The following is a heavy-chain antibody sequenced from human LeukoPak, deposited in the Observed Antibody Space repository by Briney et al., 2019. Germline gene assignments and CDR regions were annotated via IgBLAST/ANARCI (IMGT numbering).Heavy chain of an antibody. D-gene: IGHD2-15*01. CDR3: ARDVNCSGNSCYDS. CDR1: GGSISPYY. Sequence: PSETLSLTCTVSGGSISPYYWNWIRQPPGKGLEWIGYIYYSGSTNYNPSLKSRVTISLDMSKNQFSLKLSSVIAADTAIYYCARDVNCSGNSCYDSWGQGTLVTVSS. V-gene: IGHV4-59*01. J-gene: IGHJ4*02. CDR2: IYYSGST.